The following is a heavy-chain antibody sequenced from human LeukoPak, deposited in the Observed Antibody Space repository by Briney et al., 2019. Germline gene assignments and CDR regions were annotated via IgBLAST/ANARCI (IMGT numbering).Heavy chain of an antibody. V-gene: IGHV1-69*05. Sequence: ASVKVSCKASGYTFTGYYMHWVRQAPGQGLEWMGGIIPIFGTANYAQKFQGRVTITTDESTSTAYMELSSLRSEDTAVYYCLVGATIDYYYYMDVWGKGTTVTVSS. CDR1: GYTFTGYY. J-gene: IGHJ6*03. CDR3: LVGATIDYYYYMDV. D-gene: IGHD1-26*01. CDR2: IIPIFGTA.